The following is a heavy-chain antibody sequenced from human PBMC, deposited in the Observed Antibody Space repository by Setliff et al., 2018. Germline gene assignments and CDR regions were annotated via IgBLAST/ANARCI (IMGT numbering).Heavy chain of an antibody. CDR2: IGAYTGNT. D-gene: IGHD6-19*01. CDR1: GYTFNDYG. Sequence: RASVKVSCKTSGYTFNDYGITWVRQAPGQGLEWMGWIGAYTGNTKYAQNFRGRVTMTTDMSTSTVYMELRTLRSDDTAVYFCARRPIALAGYRKGAFDIWGQGTMVTVSS. CDR3: ARRPIALAGYRKGAFDI. V-gene: IGHV1-18*01. J-gene: IGHJ3*02.